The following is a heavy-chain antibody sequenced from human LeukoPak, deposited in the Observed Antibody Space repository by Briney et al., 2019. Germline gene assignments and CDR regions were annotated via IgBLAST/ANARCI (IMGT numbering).Heavy chain of an antibody. Sequence: PGGSLRLSCAASGFTVSNNYMSWVRQAPGKGLEWVSGISWNSGSIGYADSVKGRFTISRDNAKNSLYLQMNSLRAEDTALYYCAKDNHPKWELHHDFDYWGQGTLVTVSS. CDR1: GFTVSNNY. J-gene: IGHJ4*02. D-gene: IGHD1-26*01. V-gene: IGHV3-9*01. CDR3: AKDNHPKWELHHDFDY. CDR2: ISWNSGSI.